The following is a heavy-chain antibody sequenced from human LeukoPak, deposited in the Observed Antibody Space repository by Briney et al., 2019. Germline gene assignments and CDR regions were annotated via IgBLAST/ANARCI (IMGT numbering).Heavy chain of an antibody. V-gene: IGHV3-74*01. J-gene: IGHJ4*02. Sequence: GGSLRLSCAASGFTFSSYWMHWVRQAPGKGLVWVSRINTDETTTNSADSVEGRFSISRDNAKNTLYLQMNGLRAEDTALYYCARGGYSVNSLDYWGQGTLVTVSS. CDR1: GFTFSSYW. CDR3: ARGGYSVNSLDY. D-gene: IGHD6-25*01. CDR2: INTDETTT.